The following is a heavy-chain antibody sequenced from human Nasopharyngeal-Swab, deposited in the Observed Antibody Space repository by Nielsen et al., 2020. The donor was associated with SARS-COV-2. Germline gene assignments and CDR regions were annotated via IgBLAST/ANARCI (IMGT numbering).Heavy chain of an antibody. D-gene: IGHD3-9*01. J-gene: IGHJ6*03. V-gene: IGHV4-34*01. Sequence: WIRQPPGKGLKWIGEINHSGSTNYNPSLKSRVTISVDTSKNQFSLKLSSVTAADTAVYYCARVTGYYYYMDVWGKGTTVTVSS. CDR3: ARVTGYYYYMDV. CDR2: INHSGST.